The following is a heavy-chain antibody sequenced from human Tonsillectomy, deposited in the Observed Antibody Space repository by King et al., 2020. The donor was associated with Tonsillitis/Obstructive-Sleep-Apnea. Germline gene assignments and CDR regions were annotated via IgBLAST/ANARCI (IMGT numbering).Heavy chain of an antibody. CDR3: ASLAAAPIDY. V-gene: IGHV1-46*01. J-gene: IGHJ4*02. D-gene: IGHD6-13*01. Sequence: VQLVESGAEVKKPGASVKVSCKASGYTFTSYYIHCVRQAPGQGLEWMGTINPSGGSTSYAQKVQGRVTMTRDTSTSTGYMELSSLRSEDTAVYYCASLAAAPIDYWGQGTLVTVSS. CDR1: GYTFTSYY. CDR2: INPSGGST.